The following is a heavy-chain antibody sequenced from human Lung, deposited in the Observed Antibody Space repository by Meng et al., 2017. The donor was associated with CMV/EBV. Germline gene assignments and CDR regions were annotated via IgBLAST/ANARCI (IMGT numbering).Heavy chain of an antibody. CDR2: IRTNPGTP. V-gene: IGHV7-4-1*02. CDR3: ARGGNFDP. J-gene: IGHJ5*02. Sequence: QVQLVQSGYELKKPRACVKVSCKASGYTFSTYTITRAREGHGRGLEWMGWIRTNPGTPTYTQGFTGRFVFSLDTSVSTAYLQISSLKAEDTAVYYCARGGNFDPWGQGTLVTVSS. CDR1: GYTFSTYT. D-gene: IGHD2/OR15-2a*01.